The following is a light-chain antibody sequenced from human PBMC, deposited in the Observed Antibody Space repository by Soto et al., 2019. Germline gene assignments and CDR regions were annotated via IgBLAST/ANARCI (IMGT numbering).Light chain of an antibody. J-gene: IGKJ4*01. V-gene: IGKV1-39*01. CDR3: QQSYDTPLT. CDR2: AAS. CDR1: QTISRN. Sequence: DIQMTQSPVSLSASVGDRVTITCRASQTISRNLNWYQQKPGKAPTLLIFAASSLQSGVPLRFSGSGSGTDFTLTISSLQPEDFATYYCQQSYDTPLTFGGGTKVEIK.